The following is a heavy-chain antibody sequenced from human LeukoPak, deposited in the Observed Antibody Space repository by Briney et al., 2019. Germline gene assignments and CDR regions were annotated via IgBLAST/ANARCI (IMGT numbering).Heavy chain of an antibody. CDR1: GYTFTGYF. Sequence: ASVKVSCKASGYTFTGYFMHWVRQAPGQGLEWMGWISAYYGNTNYAQKLQGRVTMTTDTSTSTAYMELRSLRSDDTAVYYCARTTKEFDILTGYYFDYWGQGTLVTVSS. V-gene: IGHV1-18*04. J-gene: IGHJ4*02. CDR2: ISAYYGNT. D-gene: IGHD3-9*01. CDR3: ARTTKEFDILTGYYFDY.